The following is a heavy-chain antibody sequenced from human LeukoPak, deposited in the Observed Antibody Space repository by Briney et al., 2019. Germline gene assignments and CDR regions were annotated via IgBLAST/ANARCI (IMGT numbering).Heavy chain of an antibody. V-gene: IGHV3-73*01. J-gene: IGHJ4*02. CDR3: TGNYYGSGSYADFDY. CDR2: IRSTANGYAT. CDR1: GFTFSGSA. Sequence: PGGSLRLSCAASGFTFSGSALHWVRQASGKGLEWVGRIRSTANGYATACAASVKGRFTISRDDSKNTAYLQMDSLKTEDTAVYYCTGNYYGSGSYADFDYWGQGTLATVSS. D-gene: IGHD3-10*01.